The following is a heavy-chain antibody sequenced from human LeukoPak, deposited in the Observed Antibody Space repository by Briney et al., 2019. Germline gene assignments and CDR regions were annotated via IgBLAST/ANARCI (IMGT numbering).Heavy chain of an antibody. CDR3: AKDMVGASYGMDV. CDR2: ISWNSANV. D-gene: IGHD1-26*01. CDR1: GFTFSSYW. J-gene: IGHJ6*02. Sequence: GGSLRLSCAASGFTFSSYWMSWVRQAPGKGLEWVSAISWNSANVGYAGSVKGRFTISRDNAKNSLYLQMNSLRTEDTALYYCAKDMVGASYGMDVWGQGTTVTVSS. V-gene: IGHV3-9*01.